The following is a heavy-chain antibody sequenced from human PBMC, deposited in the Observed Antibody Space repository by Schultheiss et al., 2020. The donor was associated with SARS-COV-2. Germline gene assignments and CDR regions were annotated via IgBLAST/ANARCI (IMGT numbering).Heavy chain of an antibody. CDR2: IYYSGST. V-gene: IGHV4-59*12. CDR1: GGSFSGYY. Sequence: SETLSLTCAVYGGSFSGYYWSWIRQPPGKGLEWIGYIYYSGSTNYNPSLKSRVTMSVDTSKNQFSLKLSSVTAADTAVYYCARDISHYGDYYYYGMDVWGQGTTVTVSS. D-gene: IGHD4-17*01. J-gene: IGHJ6*02. CDR3: ARDISHYGDYYYYGMDV.